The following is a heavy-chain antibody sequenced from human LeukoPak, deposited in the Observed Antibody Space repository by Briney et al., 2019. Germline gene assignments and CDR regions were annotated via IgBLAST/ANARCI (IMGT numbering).Heavy chain of an antibody. CDR1: GYTFTSYA. CDR3: ARGYCSSTSCYELDY. V-gene: IGHV1-3*01. D-gene: IGHD2-2*01. Sequence: GASVKVSCKASGYTFTSYAMHWVRRAPGQRLEWMGWINAGNGNTKYSQKFQGRVTITRDTSASTAYMELSSLRSEDTAVYYCARGYCSSTSCYELDYWGQGTLVTVSS. J-gene: IGHJ4*02. CDR2: INAGNGNT.